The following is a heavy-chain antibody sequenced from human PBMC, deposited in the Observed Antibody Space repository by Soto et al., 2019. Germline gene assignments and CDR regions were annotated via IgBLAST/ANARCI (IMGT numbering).Heavy chain of an antibody. CDR1: GFAFSNYA. Sequence: EVQLLESGGGLVQPGGSLRLSCAASGFAFSNYAMTWVRQAPGKGLEWVSAISGSGGGTFYADSVKGRFTISRDNSKNTLYLQMNSLTAEDTAVYYCAKARMTTVTWEAFDIWGQGTMVTVSS. CDR3: AKARMTTVTWEAFDI. V-gene: IGHV3-23*01. J-gene: IGHJ3*02. CDR2: ISGSGGGT. D-gene: IGHD4-17*01.